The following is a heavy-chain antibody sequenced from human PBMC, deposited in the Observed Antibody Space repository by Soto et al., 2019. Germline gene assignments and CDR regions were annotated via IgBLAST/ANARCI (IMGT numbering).Heavy chain of an antibody. Sequence: LSLTCAVSGGSFGGYYWSWLRQTPGMGLDGLGDINHSGSSNSNPSLKSRVTLSIGTPKKQFSLKLRSVTAADTAVYYCARGNRKSGLDDWGQGSLVSVSS. CDR3: ARGNRKSGLDD. V-gene: IGHV4-34*01. CDR2: INHSGSS. CDR1: GGSFGGYY. J-gene: IGHJ4*02.